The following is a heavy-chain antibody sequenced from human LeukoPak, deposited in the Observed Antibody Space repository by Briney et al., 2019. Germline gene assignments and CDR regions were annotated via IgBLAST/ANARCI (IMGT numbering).Heavy chain of an antibody. V-gene: IGHV1-18*01. CDR3: ARAPERLGWFDP. CDR1: GYTFTSYG. Sequence: GASVKVSCKASGYTFTSYGISWVRQAPGQGLEWMGWITGYNGKTNYVQKFQGRVTMTTDTSTSTAYMELRSLRSDDTAVYYCARAPERLGWFDPWGQGTLVIVSS. D-gene: IGHD1-1*01. J-gene: IGHJ5*02. CDR2: ITGYNGKT.